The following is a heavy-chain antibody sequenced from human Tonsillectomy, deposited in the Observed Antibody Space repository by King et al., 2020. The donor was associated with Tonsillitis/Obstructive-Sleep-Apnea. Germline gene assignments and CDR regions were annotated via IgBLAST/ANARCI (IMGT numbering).Heavy chain of an antibody. V-gene: IGHV4-59*08. CDR1: GGSISSYY. Sequence: QLQESGPGLVKPSETLSLTCTVSGGSISSYYWSWIRQPPGKGLEWIGYVHYSGSTNYNPSLKSRVTISVDTSKNQFSLKLRSVTAADTAVYYCARSSPLEWLFMDYWGQGTLVTVSS. D-gene: IGHD3-3*01. CDR2: VHYSGST. J-gene: IGHJ4*02. CDR3: ARSSPLEWLFMDY.